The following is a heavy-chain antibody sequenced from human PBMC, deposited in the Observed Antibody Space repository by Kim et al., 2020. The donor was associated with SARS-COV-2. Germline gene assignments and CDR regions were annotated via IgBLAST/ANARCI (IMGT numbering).Heavy chain of an antibody. D-gene: IGHD1-7*01. CDR3: ARDGSGTTPFYYFDY. CDR1: GYTFTGYY. J-gene: IGHJ4*02. Sequence: ASVKVSCKASGYTFTGYYMHWVRQAPGQALEWMGWINPNSGGTNYAQKFQGRVTMTRDTSISTAYMELSRLRSDDTAVYYCARDGSGTTPFYYFDYWGQGTLVTVSS. V-gene: IGHV1-2*02. CDR2: INPNSGGT.